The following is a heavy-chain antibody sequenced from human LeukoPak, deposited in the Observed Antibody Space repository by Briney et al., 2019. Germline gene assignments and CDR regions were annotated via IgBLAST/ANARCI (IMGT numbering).Heavy chain of an antibody. CDR3: ARADSGYDHDAFDI. J-gene: IGHJ3*02. V-gene: IGHV4-4*02. D-gene: IGHD5-12*01. CDR1: GGSISSSNW. Sequence: PSGTLSLTCAVSGGSISSSNWWSWVRQPPGKGLEWIGEIYHSGSTNYNPSLKSRVTISVDTSKNQFSLKLSSVTAADTAVYYCARADSGYDHDAFDIWGQGTMVTVSS. CDR2: IYHSGST.